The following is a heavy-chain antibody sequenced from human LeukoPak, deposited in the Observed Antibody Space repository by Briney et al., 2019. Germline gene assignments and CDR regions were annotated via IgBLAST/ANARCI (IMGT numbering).Heavy chain of an antibody. CDR2: ISSSSTYI. CDR1: GFTFSDYS. CDR3: ARVRQRLVAYGMDV. Sequence: GGSLRLSRAASGFTFSDYSMNWVRQAPGKGLEWVSSISSSSTYIYYADSVKGRFTISRDNAKNSLYLQMNSLRAEDTAVYYCARVRQRLVAYGMDVWGQGTTVTVSS. J-gene: IGHJ6*02. V-gene: IGHV3-21*01. D-gene: IGHD6-13*01.